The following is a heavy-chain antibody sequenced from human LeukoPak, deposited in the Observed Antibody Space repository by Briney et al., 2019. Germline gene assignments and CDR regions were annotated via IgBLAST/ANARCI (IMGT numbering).Heavy chain of an antibody. CDR1: GFTFSRHG. CDR2: ISPNGVIT. J-gene: IGHJ4*02. V-gene: IGHV3-23*01. D-gene: IGHD6-19*01. CDR3: ARGGAWLVLDY. Sequence: GGSLRLSCAASGFTFSRHGMNWVRQAPGKGLEWVSGISPNGVITYYADSVKGRFTISRDNSKNTLYLQMNSLRAEDTAVYYCARGGAWLVLDYWGQGTLVTVSS.